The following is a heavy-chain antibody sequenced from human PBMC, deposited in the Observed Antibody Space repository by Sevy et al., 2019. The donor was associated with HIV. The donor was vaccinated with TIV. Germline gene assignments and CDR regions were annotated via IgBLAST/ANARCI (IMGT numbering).Heavy chain of an antibody. V-gene: IGHV3-74*01. J-gene: IGHJ4*02. CDR1: GFTFSSYW. Sequence: GGSLRLSCAASGFTFSSYWMSWVRQAPGKGLVWVSRINSDGSSTSYADSVKGRFTISRDNAKNTLYLEMNSLRAEDTAVYYCARVDSSSWYGPHYFDYWGQGTLVTVSS. D-gene: IGHD6-13*01. CDR3: ARVDSSSWYGPHYFDY. CDR2: INSDGSST.